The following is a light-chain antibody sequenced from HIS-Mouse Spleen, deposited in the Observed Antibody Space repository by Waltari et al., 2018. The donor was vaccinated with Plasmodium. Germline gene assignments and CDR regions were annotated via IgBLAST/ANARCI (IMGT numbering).Light chain of an antibody. CDR1: SSDLGRSNL. Sequence: QSALTQPASVSGSPGQSIPISYTGTSSDLGRSNLASWYQQHPGKAPKLMIYEGSKRPSGVSNRFSGSKSGNTASLTISGLQAEDEADYYCCSYAGSSTWVFGGGTKLTVL. CDR3: CSYAGSSTWV. CDR2: EGS. V-gene: IGLV2-23*01. J-gene: IGLJ3*02.